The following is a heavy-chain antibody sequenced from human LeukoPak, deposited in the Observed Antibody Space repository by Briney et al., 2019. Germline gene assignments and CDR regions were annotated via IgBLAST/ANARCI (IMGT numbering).Heavy chain of an antibody. V-gene: IGHV3-48*03. CDR3: ARDSVVDGAFDI. D-gene: IGHD2-15*01. CDR2: ISSRGTTV. CDR1: GFTFSSYE. J-gene: IGHJ3*02. Sequence: GGSLRLSCAASGFTFSSYEMNWVRQAPGKGLEWVSYISSRGTTVYNADSVKGRFTISRDNAKNSLYLQMNSLRAEDTAVYYCARDSVVDGAFDIWGQGTMVTVSS.